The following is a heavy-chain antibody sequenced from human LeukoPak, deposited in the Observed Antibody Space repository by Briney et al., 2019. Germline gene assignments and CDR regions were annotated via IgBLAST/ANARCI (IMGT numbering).Heavy chain of an antibody. D-gene: IGHD1-26*01. V-gene: IGHV1-18*01. CDR2: ISAYNGNT. J-gene: IGHJ4*02. CDR3: ARKGRSYWNGYYFDY. CDR1: GYTFTSHG. Sequence: ASVKVSCKASGYTFTSHGISWVRQAPGQGLEWMGWISAYNGNTNYAQKLQGRVTMTTDTSTSTAYMELRSLRSDDTAVYYCARKGRSYWNGYYFDYWGQGTLVTVSS.